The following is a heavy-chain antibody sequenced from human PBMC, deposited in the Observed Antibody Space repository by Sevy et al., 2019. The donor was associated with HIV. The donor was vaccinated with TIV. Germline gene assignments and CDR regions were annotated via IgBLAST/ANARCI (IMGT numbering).Heavy chain of an antibody. D-gene: IGHD3-9*01. Sequence: GGSLRLSCAASGFTFSSYWMSWVRQAPGKGLEWVANIKQDGSEKYYVDSVKGRFTISRDNAKNSLYLQMNSLRAEDTAVYYCVRDFPPYYDILTGYLYGMDVWGQGTTVTVSS. CDR1: GFTFSSYW. J-gene: IGHJ6*02. V-gene: IGHV3-7*01. CDR2: IKQDGSEK. CDR3: VRDFPPYYDILTGYLYGMDV.